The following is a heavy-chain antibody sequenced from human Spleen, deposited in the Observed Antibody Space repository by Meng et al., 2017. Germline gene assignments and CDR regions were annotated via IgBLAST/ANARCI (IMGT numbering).Heavy chain of an antibody. CDR3: ARHRSSSWSDY. J-gene: IGHJ4*02. CDR1: GYSFTAYA. CDR2: INTYNGNP. V-gene: IGHV7-4-1*02. Sequence: QVELVQSGSVLKKPGASVKVSCKASGYSFTAYAMAWVRQVPGQGLEWMGWINTYNGNPTYAQDFTGRFVFSLDTSVSTAYLQISGLKAEDTAVYYCARHRSSSWSDYWGQGTLVTVSS. D-gene: IGHD6-13*01.